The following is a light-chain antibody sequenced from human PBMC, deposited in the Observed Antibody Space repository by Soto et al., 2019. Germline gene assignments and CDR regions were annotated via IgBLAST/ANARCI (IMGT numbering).Light chain of an antibody. J-gene: IGLJ3*02. CDR2: EAT. CDR3: CAYAGSGTVV. V-gene: IGLV2-23*01. CDR1: SSDVGTYNL. Sequence: QSALTQPASVSGSPEQSITISCTGTSSDVGTYNLVSWYQQHPGRAPKVMIYEATKRPSGVSNRFSGSKSGNTASLTISGLHADDEADYYWCAYAGSGTVVFGGGTQLTVL.